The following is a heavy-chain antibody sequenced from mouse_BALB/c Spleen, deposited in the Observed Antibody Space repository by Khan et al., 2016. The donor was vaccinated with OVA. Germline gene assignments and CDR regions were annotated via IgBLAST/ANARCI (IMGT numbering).Heavy chain of an antibody. D-gene: IGHD2-14*01. CDR1: GYSITSDYA. J-gene: IGHJ2*01. CDR3: AVPRFYYRYSFFDY. CDR2: ISNSGST. Sequence: EVQLQQSGPGLVKPFPSVSLSCTVSGYSITSDYAWTWIRQSPGYKLEWMGDISNSGSTSYHSSLKRRFSITRDTSNNRFFRQLSSVTTEDTATYYCAVPRFYYRYSFFDYWGQGSTLTVSS. V-gene: IGHV3-2*02.